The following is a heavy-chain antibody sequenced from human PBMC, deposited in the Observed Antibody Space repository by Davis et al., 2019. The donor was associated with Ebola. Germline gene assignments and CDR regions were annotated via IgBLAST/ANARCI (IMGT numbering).Heavy chain of an antibody. CDR1: GGPISSSSYY. CDR2: IYYSGST. V-gene: IGHV4-39*07. Sequence: PSETLSLTCTVSGGPISSSSYYWGWIRQPPGKGLEWIGSIYYSGSTYYNPSLKSRVTISVDTSKNQFSLKLSSVTAADTAVYYCARVSSLESQNPYYDVWSGRWAAHFDYWGQGTLVTVSS. CDR3: ARVSSLESQNPYYDVWSGRWAAHFDY. D-gene: IGHD3-3*01. J-gene: IGHJ4*02.